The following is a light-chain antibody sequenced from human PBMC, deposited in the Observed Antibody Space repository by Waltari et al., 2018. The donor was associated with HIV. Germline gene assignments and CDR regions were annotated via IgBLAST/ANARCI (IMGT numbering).Light chain of an antibody. V-gene: IGKV3-20*01. CDR3: QQYGDSPYT. CDR1: QSVSSNY. CDR2: GAS. J-gene: IGKJ2*01. Sequence: EIVLTQSPGPLSLSPGEIAALFCRASQSVSSNYLAWFQQIPGQAPRLLIYGASSRATGIPDRFSGSGSGTDFTLTISRLEPADVAVYYCQQYGDSPYTFGQGTKLEIK.